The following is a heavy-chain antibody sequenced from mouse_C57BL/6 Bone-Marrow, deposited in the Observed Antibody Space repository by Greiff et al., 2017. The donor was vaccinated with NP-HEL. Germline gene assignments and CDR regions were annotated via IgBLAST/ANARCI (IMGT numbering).Heavy chain of an antibody. Sequence: EVQVVESGGGLVQPKGSLKLSCAASGFSFNTYAMNWVRQAPGKGLEWVARIRSKSNNYATYYADSVKDRFTISRDDSESMLYLQMNNLKTEDTAMYYCVSAYDYDVGAYWGQGTLVTVSA. CDR3: VSAYDYDVGAY. D-gene: IGHD2-4*01. CDR2: IRSKSNNYAT. V-gene: IGHV10-1*01. J-gene: IGHJ3*01. CDR1: GFSFNTYA.